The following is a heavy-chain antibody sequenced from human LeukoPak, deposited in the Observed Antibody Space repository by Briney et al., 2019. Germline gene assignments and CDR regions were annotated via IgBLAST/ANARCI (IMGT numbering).Heavy chain of an antibody. CDR3: ARDYGGNLLHSDY. CDR2: INPNSGGT. J-gene: IGHJ4*02. Sequence: ASVKVSCKASGYTFTGYYMHWVRQAPGQGLEWMGWINPNSGGTNYAQKFQGRVTMARDTSISTAYMELSRLRSDDTAVYYCARDYGGNLLHSDYWGQGTLVTVSS. CDR1: GYTFTGYY. V-gene: IGHV1-2*02. D-gene: IGHD4-23*01.